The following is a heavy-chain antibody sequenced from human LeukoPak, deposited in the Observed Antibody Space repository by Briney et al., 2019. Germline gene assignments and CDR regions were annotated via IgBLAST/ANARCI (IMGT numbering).Heavy chain of an antibody. J-gene: IGHJ4*02. CDR2: ISWNSGSI. Sequence: PVGSLRLSCAASGFTFDDYAMHWVRQAPGKGLEWVSGISWNSGSIGYADSVKGRFTISRDNAKKSLYLQLHSLRAEDTALYYCAKDLNGYSSGWHDYWGQGTLVTVSS. V-gene: IGHV3-9*01. D-gene: IGHD6-19*01. CDR3: AKDLNGYSSGWHDY. CDR1: GFTFDDYA.